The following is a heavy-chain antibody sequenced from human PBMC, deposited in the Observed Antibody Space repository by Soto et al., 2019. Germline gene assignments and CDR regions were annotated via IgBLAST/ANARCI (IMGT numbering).Heavy chain of an antibody. CDR2: IYHSVST. V-gene: IGHV4-38-2*01. Sequence: SETLSLTWAVSGYCISGGYCWGWIRQPPGKGLEWIGSIYHSVSTYYNPSLKSRVTISVETSKNQFSLKLSSVTAEETAVYYCARAPFDYWGQGTLVTVSS. J-gene: IGHJ4*02. CDR1: GYCISGGYC. CDR3: ARAPFDY.